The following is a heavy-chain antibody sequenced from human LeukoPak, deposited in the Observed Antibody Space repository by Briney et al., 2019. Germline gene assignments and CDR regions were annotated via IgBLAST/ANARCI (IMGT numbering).Heavy chain of an antibody. D-gene: IGHD3-22*01. CDR1: GYTFTNYW. Sequence: GESLKISCQGSGYTFTNYWIAWERQMPGKGLEWMGIIYAGDSDTRYSPSFQGQVTISANRSISTAYLQWSSLKASDTAMYYCARSVDSGFSFDFWGQGTLVTVSS. CDR2: IYAGDSDT. J-gene: IGHJ4*02. V-gene: IGHV5-51*01. CDR3: ARSVDSGFSFDF.